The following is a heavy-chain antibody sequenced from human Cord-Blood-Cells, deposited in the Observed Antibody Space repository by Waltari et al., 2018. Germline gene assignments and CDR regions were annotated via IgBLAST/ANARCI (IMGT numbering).Heavy chain of an antibody. Sequence: QVQLQQWGAGLLKPSETLSLTCAVYGGSFSGYYWSWIRQPPGKGLEWIGEINHSGSTNSNPSLKSRVTISVDTSKNQFSLKLSSVTAADTAVYYCARDGGAVAGNYWGQGTLVTVSS. CDR2: INHSGST. CDR3: ARDGGAVAGNY. J-gene: IGHJ4*02. D-gene: IGHD6-19*01. CDR1: GGSFSGYY. V-gene: IGHV4-34*01.